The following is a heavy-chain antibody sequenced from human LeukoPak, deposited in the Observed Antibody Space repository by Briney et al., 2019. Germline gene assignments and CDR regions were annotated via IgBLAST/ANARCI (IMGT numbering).Heavy chain of an antibody. D-gene: IGHD3-10*01. V-gene: IGHV3-74*03. CDR1: GFTFSNYW. CDR3: ARDKKSGESSEIDY. J-gene: IGHJ4*02. CDR2: INRDGSTT. Sequence: GGSLRLSCAAPGFTFSNYWVHWVRQAPGKGLVWVSRINRDGSTTKYAGSVKGRFTVSRDNAKNTLNLQMNSLRAEDTAVYYCARDKKSGESSEIDYWGQGTLVTVSS.